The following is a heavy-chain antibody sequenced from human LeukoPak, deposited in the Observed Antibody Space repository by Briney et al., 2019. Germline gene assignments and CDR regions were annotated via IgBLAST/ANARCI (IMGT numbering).Heavy chain of an antibody. V-gene: IGHV5-51*01. D-gene: IGHD7-27*01. J-gene: IGHJ4*02. Sequence: GESLKISCKGSGYSFTNYWIGWVRQLPGKGLEWMGIIYPGDSDTRYSPSFQGQVTISADKSISTAYLQWSSLKASDTAMYYCARLNWGVMKAAHFDYWGQGTLVTVSS. CDR1: GYSFTNYW. CDR3: ARLNWGVMKAAHFDY. CDR2: IYPGDSDT.